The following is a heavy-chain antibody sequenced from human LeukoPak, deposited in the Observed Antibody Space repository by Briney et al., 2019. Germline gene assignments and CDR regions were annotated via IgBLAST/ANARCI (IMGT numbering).Heavy chain of an antibody. CDR3: TRDSVAVAGTIDY. Sequence: PSETLSLTCTVSGGSISSYYWSWIRQPPGKGLEWIGYIYYTGSANYNPSLKSRVTISVDTSENQFSLKLTSVTAADTAVYYCTRDSVAVAGTIDYWGQGTLVTVSP. CDR2: IYYTGSA. D-gene: IGHD6-19*01. V-gene: IGHV4-59*01. J-gene: IGHJ4*02. CDR1: GGSISSYY.